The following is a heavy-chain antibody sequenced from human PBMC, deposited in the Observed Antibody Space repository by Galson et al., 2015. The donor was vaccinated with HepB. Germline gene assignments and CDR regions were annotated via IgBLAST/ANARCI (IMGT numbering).Heavy chain of an antibody. CDR1: GFTFSSYA. Sequence: SLRLSCAASGFTFSSYAMHWVRQAPGKGLEYVSAISSNGGSTYYADSVKGRFTISRDNSKNTLYLQMSSLRAEDTAVYYCVKDRGDIVVVPEFDYWGQGTLVTVSS. CDR2: ISSNGGST. J-gene: IGHJ4*02. V-gene: IGHV3-64D*06. D-gene: IGHD2-2*01. CDR3: VKDRGDIVVVPEFDY.